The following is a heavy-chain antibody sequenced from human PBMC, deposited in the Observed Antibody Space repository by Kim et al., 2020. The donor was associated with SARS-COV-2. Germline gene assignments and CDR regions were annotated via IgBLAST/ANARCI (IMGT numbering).Heavy chain of an antibody. CDR2: IFGSGRGT. CDR3: AKNVHVTSVTFLWYFDL. V-gene: IGHV3-23*01. Sequence: GGSLRLSCAASRFTFSSSAMTWVRQAPGKGLEWVSTIFGSGRGTYYTDSVKGRFIISRDNSKNTLYLQMNNLRADDTAIYYCAKNVHVTSVTFLWYFDLWGRGTSVIVSS. D-gene: IGHD2-2*01. J-gene: IGHJ2*01. CDR1: RFTFSSSA.